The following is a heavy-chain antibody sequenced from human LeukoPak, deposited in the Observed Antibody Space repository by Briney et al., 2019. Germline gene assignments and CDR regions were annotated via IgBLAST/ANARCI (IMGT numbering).Heavy chain of an antibody. D-gene: IGHD3-22*01. CDR3: ARGAYYYDSSGYYYYYMDV. Sequence: ASVKVSCKASGYTFTGYYMHWLRQAPGQGLEWMGRINPNSGGTNYAQKFQGRVTMTRDTSISTAYMELSRLRSDDTAVFYCARGAYYYDSSGYYYYYMDVWGKGTTVTVSS. V-gene: IGHV1-2*06. J-gene: IGHJ6*03. CDR2: INPNSGGT. CDR1: GYTFTGYY.